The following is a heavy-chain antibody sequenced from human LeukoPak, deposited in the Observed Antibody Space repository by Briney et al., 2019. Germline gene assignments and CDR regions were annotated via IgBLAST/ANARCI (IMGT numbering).Heavy chain of an antibody. V-gene: IGHV1-2*02. D-gene: IGHD2-2*02. J-gene: IGHJ5*02. CDR1: GYTFTSYY. CDR3: ASFEVVPAAIHGGWFDP. CDR2: INPNSGGT. Sequence: ASVKVSCKASGYTFTSYYMRWVRQAPGQGLEWMGWINPNSGGTNYAQKFQGRVTMTRDTSISTAYMELSRLRSDDTAVYYCASFEVVPAAIHGGWFDPWGQGTLVTVSS.